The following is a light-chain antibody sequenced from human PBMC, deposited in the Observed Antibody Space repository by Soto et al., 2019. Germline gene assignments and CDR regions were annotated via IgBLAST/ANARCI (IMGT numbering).Light chain of an antibody. V-gene: IGLV2-23*01. Sequence: QSALTQPASVSGSPGQSITISCTGTSSDVGSYNLVSWYQQYPGEAPKLLIYEGTKRPSGVSDRFSGSNSGNTASLTISGLQAEDEADYYCCSKTSSITYVFGSGTKLTVL. CDR2: EGT. J-gene: IGLJ1*01. CDR1: SSDVGSYNL. CDR3: CSKTSSITYV.